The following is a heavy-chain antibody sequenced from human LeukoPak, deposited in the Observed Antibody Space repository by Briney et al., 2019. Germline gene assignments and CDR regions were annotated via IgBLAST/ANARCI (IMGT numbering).Heavy chain of an antibody. CDR1: GYTFTRKW. Sequence: ASVKVSCKTSGYTFTRKWMHWVRQGPGQGLDWMGVINPNGDYTMYAQKFKGRVTVTRDMSSRTDYMELGSLRSDDTDVYYCARDHSIDDKSWWLDPWGQGTLVIVSS. V-gene: IGHV1-46*01. CDR3: ARDHSIDDKSWWLDP. CDR2: INPNGDYT. D-gene: IGHD1-1*01. J-gene: IGHJ5*02.